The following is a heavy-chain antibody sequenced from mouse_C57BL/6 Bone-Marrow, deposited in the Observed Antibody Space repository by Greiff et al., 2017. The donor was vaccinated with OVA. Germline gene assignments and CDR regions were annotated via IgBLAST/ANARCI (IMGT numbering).Heavy chain of an antibody. CDR1: GYTFTSYW. Sequence: QVQLQQPGAELVKPGASVKLSCKASGYTFTSYWMQWVKQRPGQGLEWIGEIDPSDSYTTYNQKFKGKATLTVDTSSSTAYMQLSSLTSEDSAVYYCASAYYDYAWFAYWGQGTLVTVSA. J-gene: IGHJ3*01. CDR3: ASAYYDYAWFAY. V-gene: IGHV1-50*01. D-gene: IGHD2-4*01. CDR2: IDPSDSYT.